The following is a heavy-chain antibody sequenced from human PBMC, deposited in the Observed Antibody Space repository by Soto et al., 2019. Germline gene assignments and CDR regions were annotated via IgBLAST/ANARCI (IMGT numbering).Heavy chain of an antibody. CDR3: ARIGRLRWSDY. Sequence: GGSLRLSCAASGFTVSSNYMSWVRQAPGKGLEWVSVIYSGGSTYYADSVKGRFTISRDNSKNTLYLQMNSLRAEDTAVYYCARIGRLRWSDYRGQGTLVTVST. V-gene: IGHV3-66*01. CDR2: IYSGGST. CDR1: GFTVSSNY. D-gene: IGHD4-17*01. J-gene: IGHJ4*02.